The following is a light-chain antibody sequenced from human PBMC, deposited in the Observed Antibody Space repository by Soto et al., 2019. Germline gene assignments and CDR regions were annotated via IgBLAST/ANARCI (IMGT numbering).Light chain of an antibody. CDR2: AAS. Sequence: DVQVTQYTSSLSASVEDRVIITCRASQSISNHLNWYQQKPGKAPKLLIFAASSLQSGVPSRFSGSRSGPDFTLTISSLQAEDVAAYYCQQCFYTPRPFCQGTKVDIK. J-gene: IGKJ1*01. CDR1: QSISNH. V-gene: IGKV1-39*01. CDR3: QQCFYTPRP.